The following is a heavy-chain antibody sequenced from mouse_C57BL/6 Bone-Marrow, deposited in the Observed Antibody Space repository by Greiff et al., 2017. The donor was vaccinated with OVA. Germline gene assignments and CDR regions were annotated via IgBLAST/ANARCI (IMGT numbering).Heavy chain of an antibody. CDR1: GYTFTSYG. D-gene: IGHD2-5*01. V-gene: IGHV1-81*01. Sequence: VKLQESGAELARPGASVKLSCKASGYTFTSYGISWVKQRTGQGLEWIGEIYPRSGNTYYNEKFKGKATLTADKSSSTAYMELRSLTSEDSAVYFCARSSYSNYWYFDVWGTGTTVTVSS. J-gene: IGHJ1*03. CDR2: IYPRSGNT. CDR3: ARSSYSNYWYFDV.